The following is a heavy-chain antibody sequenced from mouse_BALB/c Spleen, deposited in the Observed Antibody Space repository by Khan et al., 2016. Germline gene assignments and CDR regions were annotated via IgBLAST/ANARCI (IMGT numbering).Heavy chain of an antibody. CDR2: ISYSGST. Sequence: EVQLQESGPGLVKPSQSLSLTCTVTGYSITSDYAWNWIRQFPGNKLEWMGYISYSGSTSYNPSLKSRISITRDTSKNQFFLQLNSVTTGDTATYYCARGTLTGDYWGQGTTLTVSS. D-gene: IGHD3-1*01. V-gene: IGHV3-2*02. CDR1: GYSITSDYA. J-gene: IGHJ2*01. CDR3: ARGTLTGDY.